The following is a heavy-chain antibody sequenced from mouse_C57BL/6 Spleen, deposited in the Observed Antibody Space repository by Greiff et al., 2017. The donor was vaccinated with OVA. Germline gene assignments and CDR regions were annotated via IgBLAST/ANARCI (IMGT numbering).Heavy chain of an antibody. CDR3: ARGYPSFAY. J-gene: IGHJ3*01. Sequence: EVKLQESGPGLVKPSQSLSLTCSVTGYSITSGYYWNWIRQFPGNKLEWMGYISYDGSNNYNPSLKNRISITRDTSKNQFFLKLNSVTTEDTATYYCARGYPSFAYWVQGTLVTVSA. D-gene: IGHD2-14*01. CDR1: GYSITSGYY. V-gene: IGHV3-6*01. CDR2: ISYDGSN.